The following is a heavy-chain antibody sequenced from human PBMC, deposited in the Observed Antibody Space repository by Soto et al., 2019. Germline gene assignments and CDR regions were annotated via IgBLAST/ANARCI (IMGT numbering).Heavy chain of an antibody. V-gene: IGHV3-33*01. CDR1: GFTFSSYG. CDR2: IWYDGSNK. Sequence: QVQLVESGGGVVQPGRSLRLSCAASGFTFSSYGMHWVRQAPGKGLEWVAVIWYDGSNKYYADSVKGRFTISRDNSKTTLYLQMNGLRAEDTAVYYCARGGSSSSWSPFIDYWGQGTLVTVSS. J-gene: IGHJ4*02. D-gene: IGHD6-13*01. CDR3: ARGGSSSSWSPFIDY.